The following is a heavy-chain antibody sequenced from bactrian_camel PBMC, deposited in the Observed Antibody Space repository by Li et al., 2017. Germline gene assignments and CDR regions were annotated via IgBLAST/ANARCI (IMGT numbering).Heavy chain of an antibody. D-gene: IGHD5*01. CDR2: IDSDGTT. V-gene: IGHV3S53*01. CDR3: AADLFRVTACGAGYVPDFPY. CDR1: GDLYSSYC. J-gene: IGHJ6*01. Sequence: HVQLVESGGGSVQSGGSLRLSCAASGDLYSSYCMAWFRQAPGKEREAVAHIDSDGTTKYADFVKGRFTISPDNEKNTVYLQMNSLKPEDTAMYYCAADLFRVTACGAGYVPDFPYRGRGTQVTVS.